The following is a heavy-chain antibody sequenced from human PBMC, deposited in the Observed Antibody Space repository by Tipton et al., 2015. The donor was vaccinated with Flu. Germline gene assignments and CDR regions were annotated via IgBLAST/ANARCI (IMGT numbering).Heavy chain of an antibody. Sequence: TLSLTCAVSGGSISSSYWWSWVRQPPGKGLEWIGEIFHSGSTNYNPSLKSRVAMSVDTSREHFSLKLSSVTAADTAVYYCARHRTTDPNYYNGMDVWGQGTTVTVSS. CDR3: ARHRTTDPNYYNGMDV. CDR1: GGSISSSYW. CDR2: IFHSGST. J-gene: IGHJ6*02. V-gene: IGHV4-4*02. D-gene: IGHD1-7*01.